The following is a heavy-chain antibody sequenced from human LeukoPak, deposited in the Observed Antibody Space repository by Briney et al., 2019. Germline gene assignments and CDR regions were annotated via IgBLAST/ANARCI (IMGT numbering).Heavy chain of an antibody. D-gene: IGHD6-13*01. CDR3: ARDYSSSWYYYYYMDV. Sequence: ASVKVSCKASGYSFTGYAMNWVRQAPGQGLEWMGWINTNTGNPTYAQGFTGRFVFSLDTSVSTAYLQISSLKAEDTAVYYCARDYSSSWYYYYYMDVWGKGTTVTVSS. J-gene: IGHJ6*03. V-gene: IGHV7-4-1*02. CDR1: GYSFTGYA. CDR2: INTNTGNP.